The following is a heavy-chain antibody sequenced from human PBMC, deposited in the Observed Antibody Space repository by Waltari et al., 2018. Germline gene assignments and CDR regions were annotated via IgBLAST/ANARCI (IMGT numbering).Heavy chain of an antibody. Sequence: QVQLQESGPGLVKPSETLSLTCTVSGGSISSHYWSWIRQPPGKGLEGIGYIYYSGSTNSNPSLKSRVTISVDTSKNQFSLKLSSVTAADTAVYYCARAQYYDFWSGYYRGYYYYYMDVWGKGTTVTVSS. CDR1: GGSISSHY. V-gene: IGHV4-59*11. CDR3: ARAQYYDFWSGYYRGYYYYYMDV. J-gene: IGHJ6*03. D-gene: IGHD3-3*01. CDR2: IYYSGST.